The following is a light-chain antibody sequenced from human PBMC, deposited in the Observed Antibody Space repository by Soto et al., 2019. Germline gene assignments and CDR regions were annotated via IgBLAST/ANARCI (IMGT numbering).Light chain of an antibody. CDR2: DAT. J-gene: IGLJ3*02. CDR3: CSYPGSHTWV. V-gene: IGLV2-11*01. CDR1: SSDVGNYNY. Sequence: QSALTQPRSVSGSPGQSVTISCTGTSSDVGNYNYVSWYQQHPGKAPKVMIYDATKRPSGVPDRFSGSKSGITASLTISGLQADDEADYYCCSYPGSHTWVFGGGTKLTVL.